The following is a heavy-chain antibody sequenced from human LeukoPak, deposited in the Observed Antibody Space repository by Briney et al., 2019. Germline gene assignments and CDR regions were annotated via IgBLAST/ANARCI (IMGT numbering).Heavy chain of an antibody. CDR2: IYHSGRT. V-gene: IGHV4-38-2*02. D-gene: IGHD6-19*01. J-gene: IGHJ3*02. Sequence: SETLSLTCTVSGYSISSGYYWGWIRQPPGKGLEWIGSIYHSGRTFYNPSLKSRVTISVDTSKNHFSLQLNSVTPEDTAVYYCARDTGSSGGDAFDIWGQGTMVTVSS. CDR3: ARDTGSSGGDAFDI. CDR1: GYSISSGYY.